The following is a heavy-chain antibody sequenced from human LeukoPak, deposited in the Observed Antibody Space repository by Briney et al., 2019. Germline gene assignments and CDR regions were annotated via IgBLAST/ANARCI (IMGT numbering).Heavy chain of an antibody. CDR1: GGSISSHY. Sequence: SETLSLTCTVSGGSISSHYWSWIRQPPGKGLEWIGEINHSGSTNYNPSLKSRVTISVDTSKNQFSLRLSSVTAADTAVYYCAALNYYYGMDVWGQGTTVTVSS. J-gene: IGHJ6*02. CDR2: INHSGST. CDR3: AALNYYYGMDV. V-gene: IGHV4-34*01.